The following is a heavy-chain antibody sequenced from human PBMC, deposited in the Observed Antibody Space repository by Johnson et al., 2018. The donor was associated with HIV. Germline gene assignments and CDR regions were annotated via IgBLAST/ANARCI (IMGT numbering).Heavy chain of an antibody. CDR1: GFTFDDYG. CDR3: ARVAAAAGRMTDAFDI. V-gene: IGHV3-20*04. CDR2: INWNGGST. J-gene: IGHJ3*02. D-gene: IGHD6-13*01. Sequence: VESGGSLRLSCAASGFTFDDYGMSWVRQAPGKGLEWVSGINWNGGSTSYADSVKGRFTISRDNAKNSLYLQMNSLRAEDTALYYCARVAAAAGRMTDAFDIWGQGTMVSVSS.